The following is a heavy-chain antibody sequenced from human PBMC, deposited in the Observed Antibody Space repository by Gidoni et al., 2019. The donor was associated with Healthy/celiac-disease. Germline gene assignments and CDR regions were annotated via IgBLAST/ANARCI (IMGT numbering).Heavy chain of an antibody. CDR1: GGSISSYY. CDR2: IYYSGST. J-gene: IGHJ4*02. V-gene: IGHV4-59*01. D-gene: IGHD1-26*01. CDR3: ARGSGRFDY. Sequence: QVQLQESGPGLVKPSATLSLTCTVSGGSISSYYWSWIRQPPGKGLEWIGYIYYSGSTNYNPALKSRVTISVDTSKNQFSLKLSSVTAADTAVYYCARGSGRFDYWGQGTLVTVSS.